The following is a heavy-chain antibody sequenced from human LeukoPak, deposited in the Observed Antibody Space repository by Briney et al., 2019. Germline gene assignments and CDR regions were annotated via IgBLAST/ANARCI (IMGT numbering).Heavy chain of an antibody. CDR2: ISYDGSNK. CDR3: ARDMTTVVTPGAYYYGMHV. CDR1: GFTFSSYA. V-gene: IGHV3-30-3*01. D-gene: IGHD4-23*01. J-gene: IGHJ6*02. Sequence: GGSLRLSCAASGFTFSSYAMHWVRQAPGKGLEWVAIISYDGSNKYYADSVKGRFTISRDNSKNTLYLQMNSLRAEDTAVYYCARDMTTVVTPGAYYYGMHVWGQGTTVTVSS.